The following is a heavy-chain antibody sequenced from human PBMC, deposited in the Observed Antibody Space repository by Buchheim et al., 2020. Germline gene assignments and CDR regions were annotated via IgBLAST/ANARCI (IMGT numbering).Heavy chain of an antibody. V-gene: IGHV3-7*04. Sequence: EVQLVESGGGSVQPGGSLRLSCGASGFDFRGSWMSWVRQAPGKGLEWVAGMNNDGKETYYADSVRGRFSISRDNPRNSLYLHMNFLRVDDTAIYFCARDRAYHAFDIWGRGT. CDR3: ARDRAYHAFDI. CDR1: GFDFRGSW. J-gene: IGHJ3*02. CDR2: MNNDGKET.